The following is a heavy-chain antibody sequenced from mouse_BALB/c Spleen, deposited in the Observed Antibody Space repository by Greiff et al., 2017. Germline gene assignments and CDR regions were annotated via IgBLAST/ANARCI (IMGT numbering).Heavy chain of an antibody. Sequence: VQVVESGPGLVAPSQSLSITCTVSGFSLTSYGVHWVRQPPGKGLEWLGVIWAGGSTNYNSALMSRLSISKDNSKSQVFLKMNSLQTDDTAMYYCARDEDYDYDGAMDYWGQGTSVTVSS. CDR1: GFSLTSYG. V-gene: IGHV2-9*02. D-gene: IGHD2-4*01. CDR2: IWAGGST. CDR3: ARDEDYDYDGAMDY. J-gene: IGHJ4*01.